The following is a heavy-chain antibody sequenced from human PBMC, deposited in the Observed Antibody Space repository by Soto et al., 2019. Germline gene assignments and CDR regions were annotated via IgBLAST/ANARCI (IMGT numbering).Heavy chain of an antibody. CDR1: GYTFTTYG. V-gene: IGHV1-18*01. J-gene: IGHJ1*01. CDR3: GRERDGTSWSSAEYLQP. CDR2: ISGYNGNT. Sequence: ASVKVSCKASGYTFTTYGIHWVRQAPGQGLEWMGWISGYNGNTNYAQKFQGRVTMTTDTSTTTAYMALRSLRSDDTAVYYCGRERDGTSWSSAEYLQPRGQGTLVTVSS. D-gene: IGHD6-13*01.